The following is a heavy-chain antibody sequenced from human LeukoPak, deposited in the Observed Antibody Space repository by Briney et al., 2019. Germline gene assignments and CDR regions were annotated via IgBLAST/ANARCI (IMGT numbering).Heavy chain of an antibody. J-gene: IGHJ4*02. D-gene: IGHD6-19*01. Sequence: SQTLSLTCAISGDSVSSNSAAWNWIRQSPSRGPEWLGRTYYRSKWYNDYAVSVKSRITINPDTSKNQFSLQLNSVTPEDTAVYYCARETPSPTGYSSGPVDYWGQGTLVTVSS. CDR2: TYYRSKWYN. CDR1: GDSVSSNSAA. V-gene: IGHV6-1*01. CDR3: ARETPSPTGYSSGPVDY.